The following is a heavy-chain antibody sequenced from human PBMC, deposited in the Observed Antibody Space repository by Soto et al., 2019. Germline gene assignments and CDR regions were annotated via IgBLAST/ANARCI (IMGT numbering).Heavy chain of an antibody. J-gene: IGHJ3*02. CDR3: ASNGATDAFDI. CDR1: GFTFSSYG. D-gene: IGHD1-26*01. CDR2: IWYDGSNK. Sequence: GGSLRLSCAASGFTFSSYGMHWVRQAPGKGLEWVAVIWYDGSNKYYADSVKDRFTISRDNSKNTLYLQMNSLRAEDTAVYYCASNGATDAFDIWGQGTMVT. V-gene: IGHV3-33*01.